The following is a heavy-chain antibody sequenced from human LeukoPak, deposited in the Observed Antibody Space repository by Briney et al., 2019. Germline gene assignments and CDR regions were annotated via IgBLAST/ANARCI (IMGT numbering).Heavy chain of an antibody. CDR2: INHSGST. V-gene: IGHV4-34*01. D-gene: IGHD1-7*01. J-gene: IGHJ4*02. CDR3: ARNYVSYYFDH. CDR1: GGPFSGYY. Sequence: SETLSLTCAVYGGPFSGYYWSWIRQPPGKGLEWIGEINHSGSTNYNPSLKSRVTISVDTSKNQFSLKLSSVTAADTAVYYCARNYVSYYFDHWGQGTLVTVSS.